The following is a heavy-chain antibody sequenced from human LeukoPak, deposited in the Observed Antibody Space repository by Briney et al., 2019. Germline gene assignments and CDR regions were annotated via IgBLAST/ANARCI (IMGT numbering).Heavy chain of an antibody. CDR1: GFTFSSYS. D-gene: IGHD3-22*01. J-gene: IGHJ4*01. V-gene: IGHV3-48*04. CDR2: ISSSSSTI. CDR3: ARLAEYYYDSSDGGY. Sequence: GGSLRLSCAASGFTFSSYSMNWVRQAPGKGLEWVSYISSSSSTIYYADSVKGRFTISRDNAKNSLYLQMNSLRAEDTAVYYCARLAEYYYDSSDGGYWGQGTLVTVSS.